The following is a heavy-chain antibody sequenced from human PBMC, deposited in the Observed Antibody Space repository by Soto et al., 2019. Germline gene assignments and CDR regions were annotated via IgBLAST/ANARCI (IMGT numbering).Heavy chain of an antibody. J-gene: IGHJ4*02. D-gene: IGHD3-16*02. V-gene: IGHV3-23*01. CDR1: GVIFSSYS. Sequence: GESXRLSCASSGVIFSSYSRRLVGQAPGKGLEWVSGITASGEKLYYADSVKGRFTVSRDNSKNTLYLQMHSLRADDTAVYYCARDSTSYSCSVCEYWGKGTPVTVSS. CDR2: ITASGEKL. CDR3: ARDSTSYSCSVCEY.